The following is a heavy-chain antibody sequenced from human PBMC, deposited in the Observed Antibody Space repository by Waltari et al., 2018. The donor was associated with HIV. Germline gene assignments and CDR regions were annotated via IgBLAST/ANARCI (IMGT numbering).Heavy chain of an antibody. Sequence: EVQLVESGGGLVKPGGSLRLSCAGSGCTFSSFSMNWVRQAPGKGLEWVASISSGSSFIDYADSVKGRFTISRDNAKNSLYLQMKSLRVEDTALYYCARALTNFGGFWGQGTLVTVSS. V-gene: IGHV3-21*01. CDR3: ARALTNFGGF. CDR2: ISSGSSFI. D-gene: IGHD4-17*01. CDR1: GCTFSSFS. J-gene: IGHJ4*02.